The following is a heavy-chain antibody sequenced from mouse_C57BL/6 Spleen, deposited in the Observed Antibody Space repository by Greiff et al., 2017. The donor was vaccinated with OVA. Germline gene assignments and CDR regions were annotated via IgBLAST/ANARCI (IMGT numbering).Heavy chain of an antibody. CDR1: GFTFSSYA. V-gene: IGHV5-4*03. CDR2: ISDGGSYT. Sequence: EVKLVESGGGLVKPGGSLKLSCAASGFTFSSYAMSWVRQTPEKRLEWVATISDGGSYTYYPDNVKGRFTISRDNAKNNLYLQMSHLKSEDTAMYYCATGGSRMDYWGQGTSVTVSS. CDR3: ATGGSRMDY. D-gene: IGHD3-1*01. J-gene: IGHJ4*01.